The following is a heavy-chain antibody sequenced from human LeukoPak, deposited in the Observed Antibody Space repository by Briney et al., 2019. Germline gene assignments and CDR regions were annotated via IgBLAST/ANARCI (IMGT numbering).Heavy chain of an antibody. D-gene: IGHD3-22*01. CDR2: ISGSGGST. Sequence: QPGGSLRLSCAASGFTFSSYAMSWVRQAPGKGLEWASAISGSGGSTCYADSVKGRFTISRDNSKNTLYLQMNSLRAEDTAVYYCAKDPNYYDSSGYYWGRDWYFDLWGRGTLVTVSS. V-gene: IGHV3-23*01. CDR1: GFTFSSYA. J-gene: IGHJ2*01. CDR3: AKDPNYYDSSGYYWGRDWYFDL.